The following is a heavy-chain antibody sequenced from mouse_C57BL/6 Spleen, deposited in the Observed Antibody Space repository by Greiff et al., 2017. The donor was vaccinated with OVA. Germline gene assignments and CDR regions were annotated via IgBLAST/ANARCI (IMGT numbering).Heavy chain of an antibody. J-gene: IGHJ1*03. CDR1: GFTFSDYY. D-gene: IGHD1-1*02. CDR2: INYDGSST. Sequence: EVKLMESEGGLVQPGSSMKLSCTASGFTFSDYYMAWVRQVPEKGLEWVANINYDGSSTYYLDSLKSRFIISRDNAKNILYLQMSSLKSEDTATYYCARVLYGYWYFDVWGTGTTVTVSS. CDR3: ARVLYGYWYFDV. V-gene: IGHV5-16*01.